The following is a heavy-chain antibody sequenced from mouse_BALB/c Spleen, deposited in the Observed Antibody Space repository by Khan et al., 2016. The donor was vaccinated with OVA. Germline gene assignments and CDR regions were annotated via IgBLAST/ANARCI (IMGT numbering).Heavy chain of an antibody. CDR2: IWGGGST. Sequence: QMQLEESGPGLVAPSQNLSITCTVSGFSLSDYGVSWIRQPPGKGLEWLGVIWGGGSTYYNSALKSSLSISKDNSKSQVFLKMSSLQSDDTAMFYCAKGVWSYYDTLDYWGQGTSVTVSS. CDR3: AKGVWSYYDTLDY. CDR1: GFSLSDYG. V-gene: IGHV2-6-5*01. J-gene: IGHJ4*01.